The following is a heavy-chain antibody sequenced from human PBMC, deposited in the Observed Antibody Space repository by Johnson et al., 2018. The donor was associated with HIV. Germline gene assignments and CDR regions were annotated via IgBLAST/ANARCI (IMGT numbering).Heavy chain of an antibody. J-gene: IGHJ3*02. V-gene: IGHV3-7*01. Sequence: VQLVESGGGLVQPGGSLRLSCAASGFTFSSYWMSWVRQAPGKGLEWVANIKQDGSEKYYVDSVKGRFTISRDNAKNSLYLQMNSLRAEDTAVYYCARAYSAVVGDAFDIWGQGTMVTVSS. CDR1: GFTFSSYW. CDR3: ARAYSAVVGDAFDI. D-gene: IGHD3-22*01. CDR2: IKQDGSEK.